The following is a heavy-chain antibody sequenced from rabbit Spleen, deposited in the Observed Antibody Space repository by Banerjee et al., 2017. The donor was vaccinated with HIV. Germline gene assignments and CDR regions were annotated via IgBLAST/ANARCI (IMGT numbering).Heavy chain of an antibody. J-gene: IGHJ4*01. V-gene: IGHV1S45*01. D-gene: IGHD1-1*01. CDR3: ARDLDNVIGWNFGW. CDR1: GLDFSRGYD. Sequence: QEQLVESGGGLVKPGASLTITCKASGLDFSRGYDMCWVRLAPGKGLEWIGCVFTGNLKTYYASWAKGRFTISKTSSTTVTLQMTSLTAADTATYFCARDLDNVIGWNFGWWGQGTLVTVS. CDR2: VFTGNLKT.